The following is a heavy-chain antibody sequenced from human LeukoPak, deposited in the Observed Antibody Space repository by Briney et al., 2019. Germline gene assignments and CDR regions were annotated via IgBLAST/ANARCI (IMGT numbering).Heavy chain of an antibody. CDR2: ISSSSSYI. CDR1: GFTFSSYS. J-gene: IGHJ4*02. CDR3: TRDFRIVVTDY. D-gene: IGHD1-26*01. V-gene: IGHV3-21*01. Sequence: PGGSLRLSCAASGFTFSSYSMNWVRQAPGKGLEWVSSISSSSSYIYYADSVKGRFTISRDDSKNTLYLQMNSLRTEDTAIYYCTRDFRIVVTDYWGQGTLVTVSS.